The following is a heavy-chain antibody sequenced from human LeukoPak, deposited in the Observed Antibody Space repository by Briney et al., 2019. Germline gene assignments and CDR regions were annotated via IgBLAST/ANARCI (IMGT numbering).Heavy chain of an antibody. V-gene: IGHV3-53*01. Sequence: GGSLRLSXAASGFTVRSNYMSWVRQAPGKGLEWVSVIYSGGSTCYADSVKGRFTISRDNSKNTLYLQMNSLRAEDTAVYYCLADYGDRDYWGQGTLVTVSS. CDR1: GFTVRSNY. CDR2: IYSGGST. CDR3: LADYGDRDY. J-gene: IGHJ4*02. D-gene: IGHD4-17*01.